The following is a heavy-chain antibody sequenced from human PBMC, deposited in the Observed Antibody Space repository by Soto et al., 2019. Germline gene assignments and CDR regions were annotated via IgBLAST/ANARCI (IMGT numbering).Heavy chain of an antibody. J-gene: IGHJ4*02. CDR2: ISPSSGYT. CDR3: EREMWTRSGPQNFFDY. Sequence: ASVKVSCKASGYSFTNYGFCWVRQVPGQGLEWMGYISPSSGYTTYAPNLQERVIMTTDSSTTTVYMELRSLTSDDTAVYYCEREMWTRSGPQNFFDYWGQGALVTVSS. CDR1: GYSFTNYG. V-gene: IGHV1-18*01. D-gene: IGHD6-25*01.